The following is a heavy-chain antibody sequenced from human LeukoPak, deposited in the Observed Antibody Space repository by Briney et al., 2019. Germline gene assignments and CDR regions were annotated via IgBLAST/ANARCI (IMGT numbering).Heavy chain of an antibody. CDR1: GFTFSSYS. CDR2: IRYGGGNK. V-gene: IGHV3-30*02. CDR3: AKDLGPYGDYSFDY. Sequence: GGSLSLSCAASGFTFSSYSMHWVRLAPGKGLEWVAFIRYGGGNKYYADSVKGRLTISRDNSKNTLYLQMNSLRAEDTAVYYCAKDLGPYGDYSFDYWGQGTLVTVSS. D-gene: IGHD4-17*01. J-gene: IGHJ4*02.